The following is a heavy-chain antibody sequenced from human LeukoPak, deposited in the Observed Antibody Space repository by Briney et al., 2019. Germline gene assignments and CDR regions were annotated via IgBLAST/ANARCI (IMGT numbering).Heavy chain of an antibody. J-gene: IGHJ4*02. D-gene: IGHD2-2*01. Sequence: SETLSLTCTVSGGSISSSSYYCGWIRQPPGKGLEWIGSIYYSGSTYYNPSLKSRVTISVDTSKNQFSLKRSSVTAADTAVYYCARDIIVVPAAIGYFDYWGQGTLVTVYS. CDR1: GGSISSSSYY. CDR2: IYYSGST. V-gene: IGHV4-39*07. CDR3: ARDIIVVPAAIGYFDY.